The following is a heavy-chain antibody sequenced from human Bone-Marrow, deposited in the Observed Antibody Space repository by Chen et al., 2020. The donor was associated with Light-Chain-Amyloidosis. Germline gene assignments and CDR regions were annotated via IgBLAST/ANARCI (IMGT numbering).Heavy chain of an antibody. CDR2: IWYDGSAQ. J-gene: IGHJ6*03. V-gene: IGHV3-33*06. CDR3: AKDVDRRLGYYYYMDV. D-gene: IGHD6-19*01. Sequence: QVQLMESGGDVVQPGRSLRLSCEVSGFTFRHYGMHWVRQAPGKGLEWVAVIWYDGSAQFYADSVKGRFTISRDNSKNTLYLQMNSLRAEDTAVYYCAKDVDRRLGYYYYMDVWGKGTTVTVSS. CDR1: GFTFRHYG.